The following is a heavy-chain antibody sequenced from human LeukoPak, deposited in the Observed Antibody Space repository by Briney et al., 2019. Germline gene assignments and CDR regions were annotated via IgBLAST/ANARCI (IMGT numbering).Heavy chain of an antibody. CDR1: GFTFSNAW. Sequence: PGGSLRLSCVASGFTFSNAWMSWVRPAPGEGQEWVGRIKSKTDGGTTDYAAPVKGRFTISRDDSKNTLYLQMNSLKTEDTAVYYCTTGLTTVTTVYYYYMDVWGKGTTVTVSS. CDR2: IKSKTDGGTT. D-gene: IGHD4-11*01. CDR3: TTGLTTVTTVYYYYMDV. V-gene: IGHV3-15*01. J-gene: IGHJ6*03.